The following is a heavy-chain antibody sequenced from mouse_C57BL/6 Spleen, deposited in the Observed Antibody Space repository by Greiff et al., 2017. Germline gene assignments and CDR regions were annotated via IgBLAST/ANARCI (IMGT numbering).Heavy chain of an antibody. D-gene: IGHD2-5*01. CDR2: ISSGGDYI. V-gene: IGHV5-9-1*02. CDR3: TRDQDYSNYYYAMDY. Sequence: EVQGVESGEGLVKPGGSLKLSCAASGFTFSSYAMSWVRQTPEKRLEWVAYISSGGDYIYYADTVKGRFTISRDNARNTLYLQMSSLKSEDTAMYYCTRDQDYSNYYYAMDYWGQGTSVTVSS. J-gene: IGHJ4*01. CDR1: GFTFSSYA.